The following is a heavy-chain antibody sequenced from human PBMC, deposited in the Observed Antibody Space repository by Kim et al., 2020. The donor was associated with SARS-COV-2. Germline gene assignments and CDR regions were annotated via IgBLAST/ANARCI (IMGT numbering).Heavy chain of an antibody. V-gene: IGHV3-30*02. J-gene: IGHJ4*02. Sequence: KGRFTISRDNSKNTLYLQMNSLRAEDTAVYYCAKDRRYCSSTSCLYYCDYWGQGTLVTVSS. CDR3: AKDRRYCSSTSCLYYCDY. D-gene: IGHD2-2*01.